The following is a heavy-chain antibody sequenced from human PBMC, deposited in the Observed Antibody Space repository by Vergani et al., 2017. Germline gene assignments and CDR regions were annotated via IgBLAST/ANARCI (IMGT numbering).Heavy chain of an antibody. D-gene: IGHD6-19*01. V-gene: IGHV1-69-2*01. J-gene: IGHJ5*01. CDR3: ATLIAVAGTPRMGWFDP. CDR1: GYTFTDYY. Sequence: VQLVQSGAEVKKPGSSVKVSCKVSGYTFTDYYMHWVQQAPGKGLEWMGLVDPEDGETIYAEKFQGRVTITADTSTDTAYMELSSLRSEDTAVYYCATLIAVAGTPRMGWFDPWDQGTLVTVSS. CDR2: VDPEDGET.